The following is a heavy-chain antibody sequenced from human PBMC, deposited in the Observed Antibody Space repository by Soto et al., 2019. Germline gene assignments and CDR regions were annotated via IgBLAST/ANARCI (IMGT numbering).Heavy chain of an antibody. V-gene: IGHV1-69*02. Sequence: GASVKVSCKASGGTFSSYTISWVRQAPGQGLEWMGRIIPILGIANYAQKFQGRVTITADKSTSTAYMELSSLRSEDTAVYYCASPSVGYCSSTSCYYFDYWGQGTLVTVS. CDR1: GGTFSSYT. CDR3: ASPSVGYCSSTSCYYFDY. D-gene: IGHD2-2*03. CDR2: IIPILGIA. J-gene: IGHJ4*01.